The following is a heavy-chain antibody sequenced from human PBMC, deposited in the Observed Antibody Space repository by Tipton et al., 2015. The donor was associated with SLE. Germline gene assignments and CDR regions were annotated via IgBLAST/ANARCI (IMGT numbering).Heavy chain of an antibody. J-gene: IGHJ5*02. Sequence: TLSLTCTVSGGSTSSHYWSWIRQPPGKGLEWVGYIPYSGSTNYNPPLKSRVTISVDTSKNQFSLKLSSVTAADTAVYYCASEATIFGVVKGWFDPWGQGTLVTVSS. D-gene: IGHD3-3*01. CDR2: IPYSGST. CDR1: GGSTSSHY. V-gene: IGHV4-59*08. CDR3: ASEATIFGVVKGWFDP.